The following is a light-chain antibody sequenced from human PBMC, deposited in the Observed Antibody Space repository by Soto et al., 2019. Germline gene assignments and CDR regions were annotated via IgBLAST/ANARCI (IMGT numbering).Light chain of an antibody. CDR2: DAS. J-gene: IGKJ1*01. Sequence: IQMKQYPSTLSASVGDRVTITCRASQSISSWLAWYQQKPGKAPKLLIYDASSLESGVPSRFSGSGSGTEFTLTISSLQPDDFATYYCQQYNSYSWTFGQGTKVDI. CDR1: QSISSW. V-gene: IGKV1-5*01. CDR3: QQYNSYSWT.